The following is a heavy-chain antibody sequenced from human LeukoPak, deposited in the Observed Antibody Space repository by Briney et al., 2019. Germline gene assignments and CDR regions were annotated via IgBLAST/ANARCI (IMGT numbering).Heavy chain of an antibody. Sequence: GGSLRLSCAASKFTFSTFSMSWVRQAPGKGLEWVSSISGSGGYTYYADSVKGRFTISRDNSKNTLYLQMNSLRAEDTAVYYCARIIGISGTYPTDYWGQGTLVTVSS. CDR3: ARIIGISGTYPTDY. CDR1: KFTFSTFS. D-gene: IGHD1-26*01. CDR2: ISGSGGYT. J-gene: IGHJ4*02. V-gene: IGHV3-23*01.